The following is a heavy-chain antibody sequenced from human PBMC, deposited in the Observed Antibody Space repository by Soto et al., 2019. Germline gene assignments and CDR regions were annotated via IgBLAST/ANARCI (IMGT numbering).Heavy chain of an antibody. CDR3: ARRGRDGYNFDY. CDR2: INSDGSYT. V-gene: IGHV3-74*01. J-gene: IGHJ4*02. D-gene: IGHD5-12*01. CDR1: GFTFGNYW. Sequence: PGGSLRLSCEVSGFTFGNYWMHWVRHPPGKGLVWVARINSDGSYTSYADSVKGRFTISRDNAKNTLYLQMNSLKVEDTAMYYCARRGRDGYNFDYWGQGTLVTVSS.